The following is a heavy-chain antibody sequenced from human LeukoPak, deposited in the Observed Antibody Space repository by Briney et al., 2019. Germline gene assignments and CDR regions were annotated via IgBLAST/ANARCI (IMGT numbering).Heavy chain of an antibody. CDR2: IGGSGGST. CDR1: GFTFSSYA. D-gene: IGHD3-3*01. Sequence: GGSLRLSFAASGFTFSSYAMSWVRQAPGKGLGWVSGIGGSGGSTYYADSVKGRFTISRDKSKNTLYLQITSLRAEDTAVYYCAKDSVDDFWSGYLYWGQGTLVTVSS. CDR3: AKDSVDDFWSGYLY. V-gene: IGHV3-23*01. J-gene: IGHJ4*02.